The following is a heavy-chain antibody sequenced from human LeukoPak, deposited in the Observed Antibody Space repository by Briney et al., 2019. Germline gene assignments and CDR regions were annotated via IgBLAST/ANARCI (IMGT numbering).Heavy chain of an antibody. J-gene: IGHJ6*03. D-gene: IGHD3-22*01. CDR3: ARDYDSSGFEYYYYYYYMDV. V-gene: IGHV4-4*07. CDR2: IYTSGST. CDR1: GGSISSYY. Sequence: SETLSLTCTVSGGSISSYYWSWIRQPAGKGLEWIGRIYTSGSTNYNPSLKSRVTMSVDTSKNQFSLKLSSVTAADTAVYYCARDYDSSGFEYYYYYYYMDVWGKGTTVTVSS.